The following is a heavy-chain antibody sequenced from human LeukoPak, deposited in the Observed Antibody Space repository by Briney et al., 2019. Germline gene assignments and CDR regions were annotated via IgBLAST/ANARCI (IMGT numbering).Heavy chain of an antibody. CDR1: GFSLSTSGMC. V-gene: IGHV2-70*11. CDR2: IDWDDDK. J-gene: IGHJ4*02. CDR3: ARNPYYYDSSGYYYGLPLDY. D-gene: IGHD3-22*01. Sequence: SGPALVKPTQTLTLTCTFSGFSLSTSGMCVSWIRQPPGKALEWLARIDWDDDKYYSTSLKTRLTISKDTSKNQVVLTMTNMDPVDTATYYCARNPYYYDSSGYYYGLPLDYWGQGTLVTVSS.